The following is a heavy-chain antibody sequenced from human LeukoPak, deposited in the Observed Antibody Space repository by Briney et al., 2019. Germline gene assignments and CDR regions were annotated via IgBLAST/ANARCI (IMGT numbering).Heavy chain of an antibody. CDR1: GFTFSSYE. V-gene: IGHV3-48*03. CDR2: ISSSGSTI. Sequence: GGSLRLSCAASGFTFSSYEMNWVRQAPGKGLEWVSYISSSGSTIYYADSAKGRFTISRDNAKNSLYLQINSLRAEDTAVYYCARLGPPGWEDGYSADASDIWGQGTMVTVSS. CDR3: ARLGPPGWEDGYSADASDI. J-gene: IGHJ3*02. D-gene: IGHD5-24*01.